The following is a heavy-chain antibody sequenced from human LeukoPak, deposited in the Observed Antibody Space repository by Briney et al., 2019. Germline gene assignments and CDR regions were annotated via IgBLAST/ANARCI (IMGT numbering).Heavy chain of an antibody. CDR2: ISYDGSNK. J-gene: IGHJ3*02. CDR1: GFTFSDYY. Sequence: PGGSLRLSCAASGFTFSDYYMSWIRQAPGKGLEWVAVISYDGSNKYYADSVSGRFTISRDNSKNTVYLQMNSLTTEDTAVYYCARDRYSGYNLGDAFDIWGQGTLVAVSS. D-gene: IGHD5-12*01. CDR3: ARDRYSGYNLGDAFDI. V-gene: IGHV3-30-3*01.